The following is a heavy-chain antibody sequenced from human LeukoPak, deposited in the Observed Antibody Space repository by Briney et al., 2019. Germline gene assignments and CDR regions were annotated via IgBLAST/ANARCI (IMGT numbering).Heavy chain of an antibody. D-gene: IGHD2-21*02. CDR1: GFTLSDYW. Sequence: GGFLRLSCAASGFTLSDYWMHWVRQAPGKGLVWVSLINNDGSHIAYADSVKGRFTISRDNSKNTLYLQMNSLRAEDTAVYYCAKRTAPFDDWGQGTRVTVSS. J-gene: IGHJ4*02. V-gene: IGHV3-74*01. CDR3: AKRTAPFDD. CDR2: INNDGSHI.